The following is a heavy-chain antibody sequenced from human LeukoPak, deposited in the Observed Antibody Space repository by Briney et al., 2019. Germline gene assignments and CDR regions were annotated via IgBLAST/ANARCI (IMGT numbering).Heavy chain of an antibody. D-gene: IGHD2-15*01. Sequence: ASVKVSCKASGGTFSSYAISWVRQAPGQGLEWMGRIIPILGIANYAQKFQGRVTITADESTSTAYMELSSLRSEDTAVYYCAGDLRGYCSGGSCDAFDIWGQGTMVTVSS. J-gene: IGHJ3*02. V-gene: IGHV1-69*04. CDR2: IIPILGIA. CDR1: GGTFSSYA. CDR3: AGDLRGYCSGGSCDAFDI.